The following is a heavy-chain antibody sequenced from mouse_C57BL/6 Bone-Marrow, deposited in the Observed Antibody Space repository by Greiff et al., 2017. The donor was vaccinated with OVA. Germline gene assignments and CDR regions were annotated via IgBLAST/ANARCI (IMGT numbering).Heavy chain of an antibody. J-gene: IGHJ3*01. CDR3: ARAPGGCNYVGFAY. V-gene: IGHV1-81*01. D-gene: IGHD2-1*01. CDR2: IYPRSGNT. Sequence: QVQLKESGAELSRPGASVKLSCKASGYTFTSYGLSWVKQRTGQGLEWVGEIYPRSGNTYYNEKFKGKATLTADKSSSTAYMELRSLTSEDSAVYFCARAPGGCNYVGFAYWGKGTLVTVSA. CDR1: GYTFTSYG.